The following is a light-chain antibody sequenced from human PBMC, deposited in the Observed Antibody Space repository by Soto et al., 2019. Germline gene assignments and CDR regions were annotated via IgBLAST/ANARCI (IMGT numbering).Light chain of an antibody. CDR1: ESVNTN. CDR3: QQYRNWPPSMYT. J-gene: IGKJ2*01. V-gene: IGKV3-15*01. CDR2: GAS. Sequence: EIVMTQSPATLSVSPGERATLSCRASESVNTNLAWYQQKPGQAPRLLIYGASTRATGIPARFSGSGSGTEFTLTINSLRSEDFAVYYCQQYRNWPPSMYTFGQGSKLEIK.